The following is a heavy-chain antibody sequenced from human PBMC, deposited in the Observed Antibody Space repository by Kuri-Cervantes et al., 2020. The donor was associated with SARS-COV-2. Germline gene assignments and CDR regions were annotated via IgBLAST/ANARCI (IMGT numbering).Heavy chain of an antibody. Sequence: GESLKISCAASGLTFSTYAMYWVRQTPGKGLEWVALISYDGTNQYYTDSVKGRFTISRDNSKNTLFLQMNSLTAGDTAVYFCARGQIPAFHFDYWGQGAMVTVSS. CDR3: ARGQIPAFHFDY. CDR1: GLTFSTYA. D-gene: IGHD2-2*01. J-gene: IGHJ4*02. V-gene: IGHV3-30*04. CDR2: ISYDGTNQ.